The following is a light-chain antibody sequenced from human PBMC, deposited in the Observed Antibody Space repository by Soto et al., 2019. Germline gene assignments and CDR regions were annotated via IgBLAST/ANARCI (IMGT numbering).Light chain of an antibody. CDR3: SSYAVTHIV. CDR2: EVS. Sequence: QSVLTQPPSASGSPGQSVTISCTGTSSDVGGYNYVSWYQQHPGRAPKLMIYEVSKRPSGVPDRFSGSKSGNTASLTVSGLQAVDEADYSCSSYAVTHIVFGIGTMVTVL. J-gene: IGLJ1*01. CDR1: SSDVGGYNY. V-gene: IGLV2-8*01.